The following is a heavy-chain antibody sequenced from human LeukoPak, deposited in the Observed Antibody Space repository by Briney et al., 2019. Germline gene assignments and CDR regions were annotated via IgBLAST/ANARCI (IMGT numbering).Heavy chain of an antibody. CDR2: MNPNSGNT. V-gene: IGHV1-8*01. CDR3: ARGLWFGAYYYYYYMDV. CDR1: GYTFTSYD. J-gene: IGHJ6*03. Sequence: ASVKVSCKASGYTFTSYDINWVRQATGQGLEWMGWMNPNSGNTGYAQKFQGRVTMTRNTSISTAYTELSSLRSEDTAVYYCARGLWFGAYYYYYYMDVWGKGTTVTVSS. D-gene: IGHD3-10*01.